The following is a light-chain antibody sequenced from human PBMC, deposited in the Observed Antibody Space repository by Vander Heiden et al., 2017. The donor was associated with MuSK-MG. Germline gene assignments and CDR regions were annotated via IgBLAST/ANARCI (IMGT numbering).Light chain of an antibody. Sequence: QSVLIQPPTLSAAPGQKVTSSCSGSSLNIRITCVSWKQQLPRTAPKLRIYENNERPSGIPDRFSGSKSGTSATLGITGLQAGDEADYYCGTWDSSLSAGVFGTGTKVTVL. CDR1: SLNIRITC. CDR3: GTWDSSLSAGV. J-gene: IGLJ1*01. CDR2: ENN. V-gene: IGLV1-51*02.